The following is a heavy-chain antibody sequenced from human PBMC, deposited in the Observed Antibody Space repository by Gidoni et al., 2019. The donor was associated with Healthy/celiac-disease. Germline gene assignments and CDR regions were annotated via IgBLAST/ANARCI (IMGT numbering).Heavy chain of an antibody. CDR3: TRDRWLGPDYYYYYGMDV. CDR2: IRSKAYGGTT. Sequence: EVQLVESGGGLVQPGRSLRLSCTASGFPFGDYAMSWVRQAPGKGLEWVGFIRSKAYGGTTEYAASVKGRFTISRDDSKSIAYLQMNSLKTEDTAVYYCTRDRWLGPDYYYYYGMDVWGQGTTVTVSS. D-gene: IGHD6-19*01. V-gene: IGHV3-49*04. CDR1: GFPFGDYA. J-gene: IGHJ6*02.